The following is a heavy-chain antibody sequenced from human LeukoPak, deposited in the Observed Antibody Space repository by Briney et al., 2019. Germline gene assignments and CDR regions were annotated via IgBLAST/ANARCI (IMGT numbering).Heavy chain of an antibody. D-gene: IGHD4-17*01. J-gene: IGHJ4*02. Sequence: ASVKVSCKASDYTFTSYGISWVRQAPGQGLEWMGWLNAGNGDTNYSQKFRDRVTITWDTSASTAYMKLSSLRSEDTAVYFCARGDDYADYLDDYWGQGTLVTVSS. CDR3: ARGDDYADYLDDY. CDR2: LNAGNGDT. V-gene: IGHV1-3*01. CDR1: DYTFTSYG.